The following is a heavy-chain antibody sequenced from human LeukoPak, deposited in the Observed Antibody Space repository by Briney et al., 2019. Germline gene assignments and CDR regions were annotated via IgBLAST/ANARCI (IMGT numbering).Heavy chain of an antibody. V-gene: IGHV3-30*03. CDR2: LSHDGTNK. Sequence: GRSLRLSCAASGFTFSTYGMHWVRQAPGKGLEWVAVLSHDGTNKYYADSVKGRFTISRDNSKNTLYLQMNSLRDEDTAVYYCAFVFLRRWYWRGVYWGQGTLVTVSS. D-gene: IGHD5-24*01. CDR1: GFTFSTYG. CDR3: AFVFLRRWYWRGVY. J-gene: IGHJ4*02.